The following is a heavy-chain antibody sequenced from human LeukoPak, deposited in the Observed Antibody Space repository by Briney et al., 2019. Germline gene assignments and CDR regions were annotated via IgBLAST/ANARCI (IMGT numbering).Heavy chain of an antibody. J-gene: IGHJ4*02. D-gene: IGHD1-26*01. CDR3: ARVSLGSDTYYFDY. Sequence: SETLSPTCTVSDYSIFSGSYWGWIRQPPGKGLEWIGSIYHSGSTYYNPSLKSRVTISVDTSKNQFSLKLSSVTAADTAVYYCARVSLGSDTYYFDYWGQGTLVTVSP. V-gene: IGHV4-38-2*02. CDR2: IYHSGST. CDR1: DYSIFSGSY.